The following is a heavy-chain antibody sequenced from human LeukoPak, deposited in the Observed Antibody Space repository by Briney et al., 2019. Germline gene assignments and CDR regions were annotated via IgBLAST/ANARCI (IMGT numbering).Heavy chain of an antibody. CDR3: ARGRGYDIPFYYMDV. CDR2: IIPIFGTA. CDR1: GGTFSSYA. D-gene: IGHD3-9*01. Sequence: SVKVSCKASGGTFSSYAISWVRQAPGQGLEWMGGIIPIFGTANYAQKFQGRVTITADKSTSTAYMELSRLRSDDTAVYYCARGRGYDIPFYYMDVWGKGTTVTISS. J-gene: IGHJ6*03. V-gene: IGHV1-69*06.